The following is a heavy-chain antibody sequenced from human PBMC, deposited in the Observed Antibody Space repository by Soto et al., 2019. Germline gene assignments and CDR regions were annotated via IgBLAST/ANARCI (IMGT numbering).Heavy chain of an antibody. CDR2: ISYDSSNK. CDR1: GFTFSYG. D-gene: IGHD2-15*01. V-gene: IGHV3-30*18. CDR3: AKLVIGYCSGNTCDDY. J-gene: IGHJ4*02. Sequence: VQLLESGGGLIQPGGALRLSCAASGFTFSYGIHWLRQAPGKGLEWVAYISYDSSNKFYGDSVTGRFTISRDNSKNTPFLQMNSLRAEDTAVYYCAKLVIGYCSGNTCDDYWGQGTLVAVSS.